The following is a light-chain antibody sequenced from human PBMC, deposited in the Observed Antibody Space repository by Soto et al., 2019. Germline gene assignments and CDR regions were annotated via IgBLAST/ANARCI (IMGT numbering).Light chain of an antibody. Sequence: DIVMTQSPDSLAVSLGERDTINCKSSQRVLYSSSNKNYLAWYQQKPGQPPKLLIYWASTRESGVPDRFSGSGSGTDFTLTVSSLQAEDVAVYYCQQYCSSPWTFGQGTKVEIK. V-gene: IGKV4-1*01. J-gene: IGKJ1*01. CDR1: QRVLYSSSNKNY. CDR3: QQYCSSPWT. CDR2: WAS.